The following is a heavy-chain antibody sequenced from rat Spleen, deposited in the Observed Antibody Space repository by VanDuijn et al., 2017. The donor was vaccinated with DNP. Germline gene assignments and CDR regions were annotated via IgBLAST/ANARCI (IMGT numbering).Heavy chain of an antibody. V-gene: IGHV1-43*01. Sequence: QVQLQQSGAELAKPGSSVKISCKASGYTFTTYYIGWIKQTTGQGLEYFGYIYTGSGGTNYNEKFRGKATLTVDKSSSTAFMQLSSLTPDDSAVYYCARSWVGVRGIWFAYWGQGTLVTVSS. D-gene: IGHD4-3*01. J-gene: IGHJ3*01. CDR2: IYTGSGGT. CDR3: ARSWVGVRGIWFAY. CDR1: GYTFTTYY.